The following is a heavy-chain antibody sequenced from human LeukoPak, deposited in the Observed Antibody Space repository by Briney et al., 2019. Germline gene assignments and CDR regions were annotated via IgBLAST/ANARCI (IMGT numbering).Heavy chain of an antibody. J-gene: IGHJ6*02. CDR1: GFTFTSYW. CDR3: ARGRYYGMDV. V-gene: IGHV3-74*01. CDR2: VNSDGSRT. Sequence: TGGSLRLSCAASGFTFTSYWMHWVRQAPGEGLVWVSRVNSDGSRTTYADSVKGRFTISRDNAKNTLYLQMNSLRAEDTAVYYCARGRYYGMDVWGQGTTVTVSS.